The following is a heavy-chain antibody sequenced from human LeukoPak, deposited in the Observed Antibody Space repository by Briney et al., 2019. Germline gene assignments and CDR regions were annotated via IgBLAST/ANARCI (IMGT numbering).Heavy chain of an antibody. D-gene: IGHD1-26*01. CDR1: GFTFDDYA. V-gene: IGHV3-43D*03. J-gene: IGHJ3*02. CDR2: ISWDGGST. Sequence: GGSLRLSCAASGFTFDDYAMHWVRQAPGKGLEWVSLISWDGGSTYYADSVKGRFTISRDNSKNSLYLQMNSLRAEDTALYYCAKGGRVVGATRDDAFDIWGQGTMVTVAS. CDR3: AKGGRVVGATRDDAFDI.